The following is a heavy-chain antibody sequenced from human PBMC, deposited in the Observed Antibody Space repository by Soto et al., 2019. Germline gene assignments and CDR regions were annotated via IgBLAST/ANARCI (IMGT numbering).Heavy chain of an antibody. CDR3: ARGRTEYDVGSGYYRYFDY. CDR2: INHSGST. D-gene: IGHD3-3*01. CDR1: GGSFSGYY. Sequence: SETLSLTCAVYGGSFSGYYWSWIRQPPGKALEWIGEINHSGSTNYNPSLKSRVTISVDTSKNQFSLKLSSVTAADTAVYYCARGRTEYDVGSGYYRYFDYWGQGTLVTVSS. V-gene: IGHV4-34*01. J-gene: IGHJ4*02.